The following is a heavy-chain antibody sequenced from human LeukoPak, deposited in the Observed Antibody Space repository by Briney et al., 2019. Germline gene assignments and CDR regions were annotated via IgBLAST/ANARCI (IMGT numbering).Heavy chain of an antibody. CDR2: IYYSGST. Sequence: SETLSLTCTVSGGSISSSSYYWGWIRQPPGKGLEWIGSIYYSGSTYYNPSLKSRVTISVDTSKNQFSLKLSSVTAADTAVYYCARDRGGLRVFDYWGQGTLVTVSS. J-gene: IGHJ4*02. V-gene: IGHV4-39*07. CDR1: GGSISSSSYY. CDR3: ARDRGGLRVFDY.